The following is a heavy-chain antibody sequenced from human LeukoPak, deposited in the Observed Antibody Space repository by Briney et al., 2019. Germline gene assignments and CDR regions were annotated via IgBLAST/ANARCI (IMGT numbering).Heavy chain of an antibody. CDR1: GFTFSSYA. Sequence: PGGSLRLSCAASGFTFSSYAMSWVRQAPGKGLEWVSAISGSGGSTYYADSVKGRFTISRDNSKNTLYLQMNSLRAEDTAVYYCAKGGYSGSYHPPSLLYGMDVWGQGTTVTVSS. V-gene: IGHV3-23*01. CDR3: AKGGYSGSYHPPSLLYGMDV. D-gene: IGHD1-26*01. CDR2: ISGSGGST. J-gene: IGHJ6*02.